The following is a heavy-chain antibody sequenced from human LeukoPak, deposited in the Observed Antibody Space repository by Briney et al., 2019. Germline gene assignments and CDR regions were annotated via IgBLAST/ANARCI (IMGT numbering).Heavy chain of an antibody. CDR3: AKDTGWLQLGY. V-gene: IGHV3-33*06. Sequence: GGSLRLSCAASGFTFSSYGMHWVRQAPGKGLEWVAVIWYDGSNKYYADSVKGRFTISRDNSKNTLYLQMNSLRAEDTAVYYCAKDTGWLQLGYWGQGTLVTVSS. CDR1: GFTFSSYG. D-gene: IGHD5-24*01. J-gene: IGHJ4*02. CDR2: IWYDGSNK.